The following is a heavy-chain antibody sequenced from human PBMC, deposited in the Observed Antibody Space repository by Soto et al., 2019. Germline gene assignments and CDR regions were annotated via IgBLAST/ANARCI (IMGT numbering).Heavy chain of an antibody. CDR2: IKQDGSEK. J-gene: IGHJ4*02. CDR3: ARGSTSCSCYFDY. V-gene: IGHV3-7*01. D-gene: IGHD2-2*01. Sequence: EVQLVESGGGLVQPGGSLRLSCAASGFTFSSYWMSWVRQAPGKGLEWVANIKQDGSEKYYVDSVKGRFTISRDNAKNSRYLQMISLRAEDTAVYYCARGSTSCSCYFDYWGQGTLVTVSS. CDR1: GFTFSSYW.